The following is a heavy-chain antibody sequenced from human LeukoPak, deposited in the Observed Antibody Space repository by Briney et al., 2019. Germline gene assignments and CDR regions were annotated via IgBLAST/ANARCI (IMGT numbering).Heavy chain of an antibody. CDR1: GFTFSSYA. V-gene: IGHV3-23*01. D-gene: IGHD2-2*01. CDR2: ISGNGETT. J-gene: IGHJ6*03. Sequence: SGGSLRLSCAASGFTFSSYAMTWVRQAPGRGLEWVSAISGNGETTYYADSVKGRFTISRDNSKNTVYLQMSSLRAEDTAIYYCAKGHYQGFYYMDVWGKGTTVTVSS. CDR3: AKGHYQGFYYMDV.